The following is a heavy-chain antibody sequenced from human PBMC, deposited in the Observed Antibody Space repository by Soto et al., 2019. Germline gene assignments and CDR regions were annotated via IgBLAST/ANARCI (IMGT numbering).Heavy chain of an antibody. J-gene: IGHJ4*02. CDR3: ATYDFWSGYYFDY. D-gene: IGHD3-3*01. CDR1: GYSFTSYW. Sequence: GESLKISCNGSGYSFTSYWIGWVLHMPGKGLEWMGIIYPGDPDTRYSPSFQGQVTISADKSISTAYLQWSSLKASDTAMYYCATYDFWSGYYFDYWGQGTLVTVSS. CDR2: IYPGDPDT. V-gene: IGHV5-51*01.